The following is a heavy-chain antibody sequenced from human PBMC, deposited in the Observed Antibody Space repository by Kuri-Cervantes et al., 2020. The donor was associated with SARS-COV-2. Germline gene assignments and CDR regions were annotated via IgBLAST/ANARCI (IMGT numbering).Heavy chain of an antibody. CDR3: ASGSFGSNDF. J-gene: IGHJ4*02. CDR1: GGSVSSSSYY. D-gene: IGHD3-10*01. Sequence: SETLSLTCTVSGGSVSSSSYYWSRMRQPPGKGLEWIGYIYYSGSNKYNPSLKSRVTISVDKSKNQFSLRLTSVTAADTAVYYCASGSFGSNDFWGQGTLVTVSS. CDR2: IYYSGSN. V-gene: IGHV4-61*05.